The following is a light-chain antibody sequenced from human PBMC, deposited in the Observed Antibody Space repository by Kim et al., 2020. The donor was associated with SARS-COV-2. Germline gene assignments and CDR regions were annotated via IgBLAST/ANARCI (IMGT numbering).Light chain of an antibody. Sequence: IQMTQYPSSLSASVGERITITCRASQGISEYLAWYQQRPGKVPKLLIYGASVLQSGAPSRFSGSGSGTVFTLTISRLQPEDVVTYYCQKYDSAPRTFGQGTKVDIK. V-gene: IGKV1-27*01. CDR2: GAS. CDR1: QGISEY. J-gene: IGKJ1*01. CDR3: QKYDSAPRT.